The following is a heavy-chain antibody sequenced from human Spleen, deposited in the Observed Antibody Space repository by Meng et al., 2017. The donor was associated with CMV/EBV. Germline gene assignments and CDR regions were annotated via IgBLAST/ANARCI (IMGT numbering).Heavy chain of an antibody. D-gene: IGHD6-13*01. Sequence: GESLKISCAASGFTFSSYEMNWVRQAPGKGLEWVSYISSSGSTIYYADSVKGRFTISRDNAKNSLYLQMNSLRAEDTAVYYCAKGEQQVVDYYYGMDVWGQGTTVTVSS. V-gene: IGHV3-48*03. CDR3: AKGEQQVVDYYYGMDV. CDR2: ISSSGSTI. J-gene: IGHJ6*02. CDR1: GFTFSSYE.